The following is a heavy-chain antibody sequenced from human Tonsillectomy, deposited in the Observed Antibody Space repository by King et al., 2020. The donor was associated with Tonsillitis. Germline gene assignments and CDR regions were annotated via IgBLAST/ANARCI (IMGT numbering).Heavy chain of an antibody. CDR3: ARALDNIVVVSAATLYY. J-gene: IGHJ4*02. Sequence: VQLVQSGAEVKKPGASVKVSCKASGYIFTDYFMHWVRQAPGQGLEWMGWINPNTGGTNSPQKFQGRVSMTRDASIGTAYMEVSRLRSDDTAVYYCARALDNIVVVSAATLYYWGQGTLVTVSS. V-gene: IGHV1-2*02. CDR2: INPNTGGT. D-gene: IGHD2-2*01. CDR1: GYIFTDYF.